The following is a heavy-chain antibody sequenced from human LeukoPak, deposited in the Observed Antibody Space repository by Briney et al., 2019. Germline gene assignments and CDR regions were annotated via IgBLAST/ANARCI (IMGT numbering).Heavy chain of an antibody. CDR1: GGSISSSNYY. J-gene: IGHJ4*02. CDR3: ARQTSTVTMYYFDY. D-gene: IGHD4-17*01. V-gene: IGHV4-39*01. CDR2: IYYSGST. Sequence: PSETLSLTCTVSGGSISSSNYYWGWIRQPPGKGLEWIGSIYYSGSTYYNRSLKSRVTISVDTSKNQFSLKLSSVTAAGTALYYCARQTSTVTMYYFDYWGQGTLVTVSS.